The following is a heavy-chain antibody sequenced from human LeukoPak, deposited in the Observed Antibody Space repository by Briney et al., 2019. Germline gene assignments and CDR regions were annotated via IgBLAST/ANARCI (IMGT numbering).Heavy chain of an antibody. J-gene: IGHJ4*02. CDR3: ANVEWELRYFDY. V-gene: IGHV3-23*01. CDR2: ISGSGGST. Sequence: GGSLRLSCAASGFTFSSYAMSWVRQAPGKGLEWVSAISGSGGSTYYADSVKGRFTISRDNSKNTLYLQMNSLRAEDTAVYYCANVEWELRYFDYWGQGTLVTVSS. D-gene: IGHD1-26*01. CDR1: GFTFSSYA.